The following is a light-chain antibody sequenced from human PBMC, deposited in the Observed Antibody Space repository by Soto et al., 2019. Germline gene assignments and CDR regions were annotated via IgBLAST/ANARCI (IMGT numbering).Light chain of an antibody. CDR1: QSLSNY. V-gene: IGKV1-39*01. J-gene: IGKJ1*01. Sequence: DIQLTQSPSSLSASIGDRVTITCRASQSLSNYLNWYQQKPWKAPKLLIYVAFSLQSGVPSRFCGSGSGTDFTLTIGRLQREDLANYYCQQSYSTPWRFGQGTKVE. CDR3: QQSYSTPWR. CDR2: VAF.